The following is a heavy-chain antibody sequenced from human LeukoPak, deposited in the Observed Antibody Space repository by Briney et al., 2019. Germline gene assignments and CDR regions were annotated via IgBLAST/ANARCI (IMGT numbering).Heavy chain of an antibody. J-gene: IGHJ4*02. D-gene: IGHD3-22*01. CDR3: ARVGERYYYDSSGYPTGYFDY. CDR1: GYSISSGYY. Sequence: SETLSLTCAVSGYSISSGYYWSWIRQPPGKGLEWIGYIYYSGSTNYNPSLKSRVTISVDTSKNQFSLKLSSVTAADTAVYYCARVGERYYYDSSGYPTGYFDYWGQGTLVTVSS. V-gene: IGHV4-61*01. CDR2: IYYSGST.